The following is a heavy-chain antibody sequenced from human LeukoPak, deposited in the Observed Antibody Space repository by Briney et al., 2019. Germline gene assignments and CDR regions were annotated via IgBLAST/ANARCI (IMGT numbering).Heavy chain of an antibody. CDR2: IYYSGST. J-gene: IGHJ4*02. V-gene: IGHV4-59*12. CDR3: ARDALNYYDSSGPLDY. Sequence: SETLSLTCTVSGGSISSYYWSWIRQPPGKGLEWIGYIYYSGSTNYNPSLKSRVTISVDTSKNQFSLKLSSVTAADTAVYYCARDALNYYDSSGPLDYWGQGTLVTVSS. D-gene: IGHD3-22*01. CDR1: GGSISSYY.